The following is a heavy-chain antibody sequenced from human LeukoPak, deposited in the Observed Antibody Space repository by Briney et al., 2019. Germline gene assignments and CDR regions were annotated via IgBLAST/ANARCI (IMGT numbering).Heavy chain of an antibody. CDR1: GDTVTSSTAT. CDR3: ACTTVSGTAGAANTFDL. V-gene: IGHV6-1*01. Sequence: PSQTLSLTCAISGDTVTSSTATWDWIRQPPSKGLEWLGRTFYSSKWYHDYAVSVKSPITINPATTKNHFSLHLKFVTLEATAVYLCACTTVSGTAGAANTFDLWGQGTMVTVSS. J-gene: IGHJ3*01. CDR2: TFYSSKWYH. D-gene: IGHD1-26*01.